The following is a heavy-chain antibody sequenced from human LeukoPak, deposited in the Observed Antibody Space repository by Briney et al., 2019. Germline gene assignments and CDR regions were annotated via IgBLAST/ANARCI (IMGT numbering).Heavy chain of an antibody. J-gene: IGHJ4*02. Sequence: GESLKISCKGSGYTFTTSWIGWVRQMPGKGLEWMGIIYPGDSDTKYSPSLQGHVTISADKSIDTAYLQWSSLKASDTAIYYCARPHTLDRTTKYYFDYWGQGTPVTVSS. CDR1: GYTFTTSW. CDR2: IYPGDSDT. CDR3: ARPHTLDRTTKYYFDY. D-gene: IGHD1-26*01. V-gene: IGHV5-51*01.